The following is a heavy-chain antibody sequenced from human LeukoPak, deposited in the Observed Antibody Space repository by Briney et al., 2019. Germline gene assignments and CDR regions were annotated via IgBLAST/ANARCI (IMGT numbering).Heavy chain of an antibody. Sequence: RASVKVSCKTSGYTFTSYHINWVRQAPGQGLEWMGWINVYNDDTNYAQKLQGRVTMTTDTSTSTAYMELRSLRSDDTAVYYCARDVDCTNGVCPPPRSEYMDVWGKGTTVTVSS. CDR2: INVYNDDT. J-gene: IGHJ6*03. V-gene: IGHV1-18*01. CDR1: GYTFTSYH. CDR3: ARDVDCTNGVCPPPRSEYMDV. D-gene: IGHD2-8*01.